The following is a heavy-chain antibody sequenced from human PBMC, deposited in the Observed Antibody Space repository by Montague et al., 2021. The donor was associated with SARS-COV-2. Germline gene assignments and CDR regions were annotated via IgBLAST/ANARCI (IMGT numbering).Heavy chain of an antibody. V-gene: IGHV4-59*12. J-gene: IGHJ4*02. Sequence: SETLSLTCTVSSGSISSYYWSWIRQPPGKGLEWIGYIYYSGSTNYNPSLNSRVIISVDKSKNQFSLKLSSVTAADTAVYYCARTGYSSGWHSFDYWGQGTLVTVSS. D-gene: IGHD6-19*01. CDR3: ARTGYSSGWHSFDY. CDR2: IYYSGST. CDR1: SGSISSYY.